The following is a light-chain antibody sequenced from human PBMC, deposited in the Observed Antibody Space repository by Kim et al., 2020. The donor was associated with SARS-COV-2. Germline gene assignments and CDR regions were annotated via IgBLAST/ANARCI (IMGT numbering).Light chain of an antibody. CDR1: SRDVGGYNY. V-gene: IGLV2-8*01. Sequence: GQSVTISCTGTSRDVGGYNYVSWYQQYPGKAPKVMIYEVSKRTSGVPDRFSGSKSGNTASLTVSGLQAEDEADYYCSSYAGYNNFVFGNGTKVTVL. CDR3: SSYAGYNNFV. J-gene: IGLJ1*01. CDR2: EVS.